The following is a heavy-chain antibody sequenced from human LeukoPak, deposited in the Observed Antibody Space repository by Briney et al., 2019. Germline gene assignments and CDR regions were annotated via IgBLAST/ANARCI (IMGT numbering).Heavy chain of an antibody. CDR2: IYWNDDV. V-gene: IGHV2-5*01. CDR3: AHIKYYDFWSVYPYFDQ. D-gene: IGHD3-3*01. Sequence: SGPTLVKPTQTLTLTCTYSGFSLSCSAVGVGWIRQPPGKALEWLALIYWNDDVRYSPSLKTRLTITKDTSKNQVVLTMTSMDPVDTATYYCAHIKYYDFWSVYPYFDQWGQGTLVTVSS. CDR1: GFSLSCSAVG. J-gene: IGHJ4*02.